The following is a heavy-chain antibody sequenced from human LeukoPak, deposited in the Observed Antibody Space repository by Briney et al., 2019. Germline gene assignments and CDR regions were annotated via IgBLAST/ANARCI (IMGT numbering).Heavy chain of an antibody. CDR3: ARDDDYFDY. CDR1: GFTFSSYA. J-gene: IGHJ4*02. Sequence: GGSLRLSCAASGFTFSSYAMSWVPQAPGRGLEWVSGISGSGDSTYYADSVKARFTISRDNSNNTLYLQMNSRSAEDTAVYYCARDDDYFDYWGQGTLVTVSS. V-gene: IGHV3-23*01. CDR2: ISGSGDST.